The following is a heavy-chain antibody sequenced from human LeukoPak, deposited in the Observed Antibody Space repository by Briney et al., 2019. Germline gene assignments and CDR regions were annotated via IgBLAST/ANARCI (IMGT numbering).Heavy chain of an antibody. V-gene: IGHV3-23*01. CDR1: GFTVSSNY. CDR3: AKDRSYYGSGSYPDY. J-gene: IGHJ4*02. Sequence: GGSLRLSCAASGFTVSSNYMSWVRQAPGKGLEWVSAISGSGGSTYYADSVKGRFTISRDNSKNTLYLQMNSLRAEDTAVYYCAKDRSYYGSGSYPDYWGQGTLVTVSS. D-gene: IGHD3-10*01. CDR2: ISGSGGST.